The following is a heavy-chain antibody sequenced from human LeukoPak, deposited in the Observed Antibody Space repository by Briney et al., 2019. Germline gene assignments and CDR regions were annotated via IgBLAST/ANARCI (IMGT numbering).Heavy chain of an antibody. Sequence: PGGSLRLSCAASGFTFSSYAMSWVRQAPGKGLEWVSAISGSGGSTYYADSVKGRFTISRDNSKNTLYLQMNSLRAKDTAVYYCAKSPQYSSSWYYFDYWGQGTLVTVSS. V-gene: IGHV3-23*01. CDR1: GFTFSSYA. CDR2: ISGSGGST. CDR3: AKSPQYSSSWYYFDY. J-gene: IGHJ4*02. D-gene: IGHD6-13*01.